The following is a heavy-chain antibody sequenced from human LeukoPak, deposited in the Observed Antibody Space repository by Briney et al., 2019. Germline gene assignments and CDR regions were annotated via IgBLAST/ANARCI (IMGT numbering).Heavy chain of an antibody. Sequence: GGSLRLSCVASGFTFSTYGMSWVRQAPGKGLEWVSAISGSGGSTYYADSVKGRLTISRDNSKNTLYLQMNSLRAEDTAVYYCAKNAVAVADHDAFDIWGQGTMVTVSS. J-gene: IGHJ3*02. CDR1: GFTFSTYG. CDR2: ISGSGGST. CDR3: AKNAVAVADHDAFDI. V-gene: IGHV3-23*01. D-gene: IGHD6-19*01.